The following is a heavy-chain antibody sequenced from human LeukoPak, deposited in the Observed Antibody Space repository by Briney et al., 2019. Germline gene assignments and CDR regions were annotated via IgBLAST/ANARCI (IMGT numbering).Heavy chain of an antibody. CDR1: GFTFSSYG. CDR2: ISGSGGST. Sequence: PGGSLRLSCAASGFTFSSYGMSWVRQAPGKGLEWVSAISGSGGSTYYADSVKGRFTISRDNAKNSLYLQTNSLRAEDTAVYYCARDFRPYWYFDLWGRGTLVTVSS. J-gene: IGHJ2*01. V-gene: IGHV3-23*01. CDR3: ARDFRPYWYFDL.